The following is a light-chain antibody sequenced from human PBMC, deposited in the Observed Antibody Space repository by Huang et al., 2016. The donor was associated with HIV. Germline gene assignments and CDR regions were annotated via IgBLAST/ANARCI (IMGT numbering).Light chain of an antibody. V-gene: IGKV3-20*01. CDR1: QSVSGSN. Sequence: EIILTQSPATLSLSPGERATLSCRASQSVSGSNLAWYQQKLGQAPRLLINGASASATGIQDRFSDSGYGTDFTLTISRLEPEDFAVYYCQHYGTLFTFGQGTEVEIK. CDR2: GAS. J-gene: IGKJ2*01. CDR3: QHYGTLFT.